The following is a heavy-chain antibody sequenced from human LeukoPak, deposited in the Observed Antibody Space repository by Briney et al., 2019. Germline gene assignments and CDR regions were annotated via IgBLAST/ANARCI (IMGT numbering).Heavy chain of an antibody. CDR1: GGSISSSSYY. CDR2: IYYSGRT. V-gene: IGHV4-39*07. Sequence: SETLSLTCTVSGGSISSSSYYWGWIRQPPGKGLEWIGSIYYSGRTYYNPSLKSRVTISVDTSKNQSSLKLSSVTAADTAVYYCARGPPTSDAFDIWGQGTMVTVSS. J-gene: IGHJ3*02. CDR3: ARGPPTSDAFDI.